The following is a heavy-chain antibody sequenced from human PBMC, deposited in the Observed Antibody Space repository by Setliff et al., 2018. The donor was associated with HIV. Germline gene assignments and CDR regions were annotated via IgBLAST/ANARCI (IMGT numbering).Heavy chain of an antibody. CDR1: GASISSHY. D-gene: IGHD4-17*01. Sequence: SETLSLTCTVSGASISSHYWSWIRQSPGRELEWIGYLYSTGSTNYNPSLQSRVSISMDASKNKFSLKVTAVTSADTAVYYGGKGAGFYGDYTFDYWGQGHMVTVSS. CDR3: GKGAGFYGDYTFDY. V-gene: IGHV4-59*11. J-gene: IGHJ4*02. CDR2: LYSTGST.